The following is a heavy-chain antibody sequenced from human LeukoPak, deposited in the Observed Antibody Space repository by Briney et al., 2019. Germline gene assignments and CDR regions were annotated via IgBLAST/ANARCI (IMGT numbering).Heavy chain of an antibody. D-gene: IGHD3-3*01. CDR1: GFTFSSHW. Sequence: GGSLRLSCAASGFTFSSHWMSWVRQAPGKGLEWVANIKQDGSEKYYVDSVKGRFTISRDNAKNSLYLQMNSLRAEDTAVYYCAKPRGITIFGVVSDAFDIWGQGTMVTVSS. CDR2: IKQDGSEK. V-gene: IGHV3-7*01. CDR3: AKPRGITIFGVVSDAFDI. J-gene: IGHJ3*02.